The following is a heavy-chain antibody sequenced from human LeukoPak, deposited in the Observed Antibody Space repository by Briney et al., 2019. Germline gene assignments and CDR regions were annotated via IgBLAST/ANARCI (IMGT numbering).Heavy chain of an antibody. Sequence: GSLRLSCAASGFTFSNYAMSWVRQAPGKGLEWVSAIIGSGGSTYYADSVKGRFTISRDNSKNTLNLQMNSLRAEDTAVYYCAKDYVELQFDYWGQGALVTVSS. D-gene: IGHD1-7*01. CDR3: AKDYVELQFDY. V-gene: IGHV3-23*01. J-gene: IGHJ4*02. CDR1: GFTFSNYA. CDR2: IIGSGGST.